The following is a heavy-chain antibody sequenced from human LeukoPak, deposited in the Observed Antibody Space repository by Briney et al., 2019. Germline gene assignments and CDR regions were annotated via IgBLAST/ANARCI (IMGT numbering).Heavy chain of an antibody. CDR2: TYYRSKWYN. CDR1: GDSVSSNSAA. J-gene: IGHJ4*02. Sequence: SQTLSLTCAISGDSVSSNSAAWNWIRQSPSRGLEWLGRTYYRSKWYNDYAVSVKSRITINPDTSKNQFSLKLSSVTAADTAVYYCARLEQWPLRAMVYWGQGTLVTVSS. V-gene: IGHV6-1*01. CDR3: ARLEQWPLRAMVY. D-gene: IGHD6-19*01.